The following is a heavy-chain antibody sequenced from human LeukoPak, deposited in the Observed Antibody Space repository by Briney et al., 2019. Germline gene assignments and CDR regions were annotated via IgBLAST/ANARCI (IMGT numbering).Heavy chain of an antibody. D-gene: IGHD6-19*01. CDR1: GFTFSNYA. J-gene: IGHJ5*02. Sequence: GGSLRLSCAASGFTFSNYAMSWVRQAPGKGLEWVSAISASGGTTYYADSVKGRFTISRDNSKNTLYLQMNSLRAEDTAVYYCALESRGPRWFDPWGQGTLVTVSS. CDR2: ISASGGTT. CDR3: ALESRGPRWFDP. V-gene: IGHV3-23*01.